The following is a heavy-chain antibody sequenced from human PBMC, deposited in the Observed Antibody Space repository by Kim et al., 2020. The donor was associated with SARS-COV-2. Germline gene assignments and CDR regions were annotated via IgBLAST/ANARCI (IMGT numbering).Heavy chain of an antibody. V-gene: IGHV4-34*01. CDR2: IKDDGST. J-gene: IGHJ4*02. CDR1: GGSFSGFS. Sequence: SETLSLTCAVYGGSFSGFSWTWIRQSPGRGLEWLGQIKDDGSTNYNPSLKSRVTISVDTSKNQISLTLSSVTAADTGVYYCARGAPCYWGQGTLVTVSS. CDR3: ARGAPCY.